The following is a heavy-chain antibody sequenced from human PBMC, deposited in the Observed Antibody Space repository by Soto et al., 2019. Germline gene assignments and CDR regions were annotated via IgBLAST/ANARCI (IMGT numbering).Heavy chain of an antibody. D-gene: IGHD4-17*01. J-gene: IGHJ4*02. Sequence: QVQLVQSGAEVKKPGASVKVSCKASGYTFTSYDINWVRQATGQGLEWMGWMNPNSGNTGYAQKYKGRVTMYRNTSISKAYMELRSLRSADTAVYYCARGNGYGGNSGVGFDYWGQGTLVTVYS. CDR3: ARGNGYGGNSGVGFDY. CDR1: GYTFTSYD. V-gene: IGHV1-8*01. CDR2: MNPNSGNT.